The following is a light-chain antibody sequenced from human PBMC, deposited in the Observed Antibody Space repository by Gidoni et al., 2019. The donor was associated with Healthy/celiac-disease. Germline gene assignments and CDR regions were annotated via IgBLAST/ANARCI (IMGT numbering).Light chain of an antibody. V-gene: IGKV3-15*01. CDR2: GAS. CDR3: QQYNNWPPIT. Sequence: EIVMTQSPATLSVSPGERATLSCRASQSVSSTIAWYQQKPGQAPRLLIYGASTRATCIPARFSGSGSGTEFTLTISSLQSEDFAVYYCQQYNNWPPITFGQGTRLEIK. J-gene: IGKJ5*01. CDR1: QSVSST.